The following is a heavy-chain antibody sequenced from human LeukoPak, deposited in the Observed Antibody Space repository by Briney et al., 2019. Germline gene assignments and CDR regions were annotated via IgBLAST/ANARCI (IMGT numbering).Heavy chain of an antibody. CDR1: GFTSTSYG. CDR2: ISYDGSNK. V-gene: IGHV3-30*19. J-gene: IGHJ4*02. Sequence: GGSLRLSCAASGFTSTSYGMHWVRQAPGKGLEWVAVISYDGSNKYYADSVKGRFTISRDNSKNALYLQMNSLRAEDTAVYYCAREVAVAGPIFDCWGQGTLVTVSS. D-gene: IGHD6-19*01. CDR3: AREVAVAGPIFDC.